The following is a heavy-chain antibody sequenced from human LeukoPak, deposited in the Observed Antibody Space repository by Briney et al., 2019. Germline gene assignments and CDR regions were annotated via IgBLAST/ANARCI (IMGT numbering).Heavy chain of an antibody. V-gene: IGHV3-23*01. D-gene: IGHD6-13*01. CDR2: ISGGGGST. CDR1: GFTFSSYA. CDR3: AKGRIAAADDYFDY. Sequence: GGSLRLSCAASGFTFSSYAMSWVRQAPGKGLEWVSGISGGGGSTYYADPVKGRFTISRDNSKNTLYLQMNSLRAEDTAVYYCAKGRIAAADDYFDYWGQGTLVTVSS. J-gene: IGHJ4*02.